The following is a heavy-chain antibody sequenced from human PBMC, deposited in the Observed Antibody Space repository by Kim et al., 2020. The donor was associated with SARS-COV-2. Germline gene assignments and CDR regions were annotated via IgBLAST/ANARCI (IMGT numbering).Heavy chain of an antibody. CDR3: ARGGHYSYYGVDV. V-gene: IGHV3-74*03. J-gene: IGHJ6*02. Sequence: TYADSVKGRFTISRESAKNALYLQMTSLRAEDTAVYYCARGGHYSYYGVDVWGQGTTVTVSS.